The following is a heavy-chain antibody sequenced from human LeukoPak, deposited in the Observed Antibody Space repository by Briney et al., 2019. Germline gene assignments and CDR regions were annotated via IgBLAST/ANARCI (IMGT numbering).Heavy chain of an antibody. D-gene: IGHD3-10*01. CDR2: IYYGGNT. V-gene: IGHV4-61*08. CDR1: GGSFNSDDYY. CDR3: ARSRDGSWYFDI. Sequence: SETLSLTCGVSGGSFNSDDYYWNWIRQPPGRGLEWIGYIYYGGNTNYNPSLRSRVTISMDTSKNQFSLKVNSVTAADTAVYHCARSRDGSWYFDIWGRGTQVTVSS. J-gene: IGHJ2*01.